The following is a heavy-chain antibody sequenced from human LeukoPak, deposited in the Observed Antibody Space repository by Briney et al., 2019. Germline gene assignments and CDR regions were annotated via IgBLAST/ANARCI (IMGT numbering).Heavy chain of an antibody. CDR1: GFTLSTYA. Sequence: GGSLRLSCAAPGFTLSTYAMSWVRQTPGKGLEWVAATSSSDAGTYHADSVRGRFTISRDNSKNTLYLQMNSLRAEDTAVYYCVRDLYRIVVVPHYFDYWGQGTLVTVSS. CDR3: VRDLYRIVVVPHYFDY. V-gene: IGHV3-23*01. J-gene: IGHJ4*02. D-gene: IGHD3-22*01. CDR2: TSSSDAGT.